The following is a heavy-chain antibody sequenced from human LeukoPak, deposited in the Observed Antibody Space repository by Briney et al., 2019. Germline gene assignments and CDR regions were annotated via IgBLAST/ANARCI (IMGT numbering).Heavy chain of an antibody. CDR2: ISYDGSNK. V-gene: IGHV3-30*04. J-gene: IGHJ3*02. Sequence: PGGSLRLSCAASGFTFSNYAMHWVRQAPGKGLEWVAVISYDGSNKYYADSVKGRFTISRDNSKNTLYLQMNSLRAEDTAVYYCAKDFENGNGYSYGYGGAFDIWGQGTMVTVSS. D-gene: IGHD5-18*01. CDR1: GFTFSNYA. CDR3: AKDFENGNGYSYGYGGAFDI.